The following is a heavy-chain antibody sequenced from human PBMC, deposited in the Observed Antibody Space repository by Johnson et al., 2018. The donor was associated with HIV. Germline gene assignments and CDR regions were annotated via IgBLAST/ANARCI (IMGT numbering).Heavy chain of an antibody. V-gene: IGHV3-30*04. CDR2: TSYDGSNK. J-gene: IGHJ3*02. D-gene: IGHD3-22*01. CDR3: ARELGEAYYYDSGGDAFDI. Sequence: QVQLVESGGGVVQSGRSLRLSCAASGFTFNSYAMHWVRQAPGKGLEWVALTSYDGSNKYYADSVKGRFSISRDTSTNTLYLQVNSLRAEDTAVYYCARELGEAYYYDSGGDAFDIWGQGTMVTVSS. CDR1: GFTFNSYA.